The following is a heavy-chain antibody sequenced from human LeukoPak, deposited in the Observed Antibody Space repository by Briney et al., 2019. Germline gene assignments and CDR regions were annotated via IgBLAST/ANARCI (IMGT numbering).Heavy chain of an antibody. CDR1: GFTFSTYS. CDR2: ISSSSTI. Sequence: GGSLRLSCSASGFTFSTYSMNWVRQAPGKGLEWLSYISSSSTIYYSDSVKGRFTISRDNAKNSPYLQMNSLRDEDTAVYYCARDFRSLYYFDYWGQGTLVTVSS. CDR3: ARDFRSLYYFDY. D-gene: IGHD1-26*01. V-gene: IGHV3-48*02. J-gene: IGHJ4*02.